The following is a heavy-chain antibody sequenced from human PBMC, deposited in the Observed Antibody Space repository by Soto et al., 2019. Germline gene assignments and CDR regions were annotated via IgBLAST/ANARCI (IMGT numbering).Heavy chain of an antibody. CDR1: GGSISSYF. Sequence: QVQLQESGPGLVKPSETLSLTCTVSGGSISSYFWSWIRQPPGKGLEWIGYIYYTGSTNYNPSLKSRLTISEDTSKNQFSLQLSSVTAADTAVYYCATFNWYFDLWGRGTLVTVSS. CDR2: IYYTGST. CDR3: ATFNWYFDL. J-gene: IGHJ2*01. V-gene: IGHV4-59*01.